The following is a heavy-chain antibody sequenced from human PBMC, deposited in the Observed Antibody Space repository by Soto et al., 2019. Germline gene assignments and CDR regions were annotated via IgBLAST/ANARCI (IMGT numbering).Heavy chain of an antibody. D-gene: IGHD3-3*01. V-gene: IGHV1-8*01. CDR1: GDTFTSYD. CDR2: MTPNSGNT. CDR3: ARVQSITIFGVVIISRSTNGMDV. J-gene: IGHJ6*02. Sequence: ASVKVSCKAAGDTFTSYDSNWVGQATGQGGEGRGGMTPNSGNTGYAQKFQGRVTMTRNTSISTAYMELSSLRSEDTAVYYCARVQSITIFGVVIISRSTNGMDVWGQGTTVTVSS.